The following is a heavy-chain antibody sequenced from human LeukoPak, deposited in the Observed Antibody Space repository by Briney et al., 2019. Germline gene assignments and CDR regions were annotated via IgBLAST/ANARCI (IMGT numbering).Heavy chain of an antibody. CDR3: ARQRGPYDVFDI. CDR1: SGSISGYY. J-gene: IGHJ3*02. Sequence: SETLSLTCTVSSGSISGYYWSWIRQPPGKGLEWVGYISYSGSTNYNPSLKSRVTISVDTSKNRFSLNLSSVTAADTAVYCCARQRGPYDVFDIWGQGTMVTVSS. CDR2: ISYSGST. V-gene: IGHV4-59*08.